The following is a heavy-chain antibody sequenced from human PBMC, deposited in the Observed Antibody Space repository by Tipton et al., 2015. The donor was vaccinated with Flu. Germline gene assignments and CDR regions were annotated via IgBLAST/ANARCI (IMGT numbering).Heavy chain of an antibody. CDR1: GASISSGSYY. D-gene: IGHD4-11*01. J-gene: IGHJ5*02. CDR2: IYTTGTT. V-gene: IGHV4-61*02. CDR3: ARRDYSNYVSDPKSWFDP. Sequence: GASISSGSYYWSWIRQPAGKGLEWIGRIYTTGTTNYNPSLKSRVTISIDTSKNQFSLKMKSVTATDMAVYYCARRDYSNYVSDPKSWFDPWGQGTLVAVSS.